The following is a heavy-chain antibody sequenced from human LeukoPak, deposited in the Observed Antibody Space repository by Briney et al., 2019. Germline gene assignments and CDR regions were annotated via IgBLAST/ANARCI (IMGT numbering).Heavy chain of an antibody. V-gene: IGHV4-59*01. CDR3: ARGITIFGVVSYYYGMDV. Sequence: PSETLSLTCTVSGGSISSYYWSCIRQPPGKGLEWIGYIYYSGSTNYNPSLKSRVTISVDTSKNQFSLKLSSVTAADTAVYYCARGITIFGVVSYYYGMDVWGQGTTVTVSS. D-gene: IGHD3-3*01. CDR1: GGSISSYY. J-gene: IGHJ6*02. CDR2: IYYSGST.